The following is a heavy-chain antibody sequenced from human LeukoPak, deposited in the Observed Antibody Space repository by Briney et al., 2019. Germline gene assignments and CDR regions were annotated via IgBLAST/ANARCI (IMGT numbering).Heavy chain of an antibody. CDR2: INNRGNYI. J-gene: IGHJ4*02. CDR3: AREDGVVGASSAFDY. D-gene: IGHD1-26*01. V-gene: IGHV3-21*01. Sequence: PGGSLRLSCAASGFTFSTYTMNWVRQAPGKGLEWVSSINNRGNYIYYADSVKGRFTISRDNAKNSLYLQMNSLRAEDTAVYYRAREDGVVGASSAFDYWGQGILVTVSS. CDR1: GFTFSTYT.